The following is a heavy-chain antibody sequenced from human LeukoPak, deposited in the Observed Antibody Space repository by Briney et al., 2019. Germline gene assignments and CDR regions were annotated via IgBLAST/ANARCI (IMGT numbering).Heavy chain of an antibody. CDR1: GGSISSYY. CDR3: AGSISGYEGSIDY. V-gene: IGHV4-59*08. CDR2: IYYSGST. Sequence: SETLSLTCTVSGGSISSYYWSWIRQPPGKGLEWIGYIYYSGSTNYNPSLKSRVTISVDTSKNQFSLKLSSVTAADTAVYYCAGSISGYEGSIDYWGQGTLVTVSS. J-gene: IGHJ4*02. D-gene: IGHD5-12*01.